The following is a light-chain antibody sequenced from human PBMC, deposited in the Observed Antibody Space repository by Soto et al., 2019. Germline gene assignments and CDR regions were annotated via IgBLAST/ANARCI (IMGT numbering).Light chain of an antibody. V-gene: IGLV1-40*01. Sequence: QSVLTQPPSVSGPPGQRVTISCTGSSSNIGAGYDVHWYQQLPGTAPKLLIYGNNNRPSGVPDRFSGSKSGTSASLAITGLQAEDGADYYCQSYDSSLSAVVFGGGTKLTVL. CDR3: QSYDSSLSAVV. J-gene: IGLJ2*01. CDR1: SSNIGAGYD. CDR2: GNN.